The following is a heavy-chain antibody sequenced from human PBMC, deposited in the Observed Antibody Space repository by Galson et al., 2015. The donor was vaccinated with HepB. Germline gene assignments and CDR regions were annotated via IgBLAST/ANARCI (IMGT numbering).Heavy chain of an antibody. Sequence: SLRLSCAASGFTFSSYGMHWVRQAPGKGLEWVAVIWYDGSNKYYADSVKGRFTISRDNSKNTLYLQMNSLRAEDTAVYYCARANSAYDSSGYTDYWGQGTLVTVSS. V-gene: IGHV3-33*01. CDR3: ARANSAYDSSGYTDY. CDR1: GFTFSSYG. D-gene: IGHD3-22*01. J-gene: IGHJ4*02. CDR2: IWYDGSNK.